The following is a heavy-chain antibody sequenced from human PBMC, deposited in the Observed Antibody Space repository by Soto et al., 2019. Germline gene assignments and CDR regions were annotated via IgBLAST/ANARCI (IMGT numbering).Heavy chain of an antibody. CDR2: IYSGGST. D-gene: IGHD3-10*02. Sequence: PGGSLRLSCASSGFTVSSNYMSWVRQAPGKGLEWVSVIYSGGSTYYADSVKGRFTISRDNSKNTLYLQMNSLRAEDTAVYYCARDRTPPSMFFDYWGQGTLVTVSS. V-gene: IGHV3-66*01. CDR1: GFTVSSNY. CDR3: ARDRTPPSMFFDY. J-gene: IGHJ4*02.